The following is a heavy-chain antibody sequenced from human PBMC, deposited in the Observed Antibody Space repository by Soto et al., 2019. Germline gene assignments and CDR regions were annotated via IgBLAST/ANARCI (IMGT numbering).Heavy chain of an antibody. V-gene: IGHV3-66*01. CDR2: IYNEFT. Sequence: EVQLVESGGGLVQPGGSLRLSCVASGFTVTEICMNWVRQAPGKGLEWVSVIYNEFTDYADSVRGRFSISTDSSKNALYLQMNSLRAEDSAVYYCVREPRYCSGGSCSIMGDAFDIWGQGTMVTVSS. CDR1: GFTVTEIC. D-gene: IGHD2-15*01. J-gene: IGHJ3*02. CDR3: VREPRYCSGGSCSIMGDAFDI.